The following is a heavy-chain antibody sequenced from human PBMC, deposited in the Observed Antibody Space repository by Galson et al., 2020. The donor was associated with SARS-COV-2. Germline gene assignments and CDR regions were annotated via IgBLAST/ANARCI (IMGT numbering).Heavy chain of an antibody. CDR3: ARKTSTYDV. Sequence: ASETLSLTCTVSSGFLSSTSYYWGWIRQPPGKGLEWIGSIYYSGATFYNPSLNSRGIMSIAPSKNQFYLELNSVTAADTAVYFCARKTSTYDVWCQGILVTVSS. J-gene: IGHJ4*02. D-gene: IGHD3-3*01. CDR2: IYYSGAT. CDR1: SGFLSSTSYY. V-gene: IGHV4-39*07.